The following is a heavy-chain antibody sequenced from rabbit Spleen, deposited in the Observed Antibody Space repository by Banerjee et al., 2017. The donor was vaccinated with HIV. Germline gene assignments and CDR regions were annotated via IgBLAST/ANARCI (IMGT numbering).Heavy chain of an antibody. CDR2: AYAGSSGST. J-gene: IGHJ6*01. Sequence: QSLEESGGGLVKPGASLTLTCKASGFSFNSGYDMCWVRQAPGKGLEWVACAYAGSSGSTYHGPWAKGRFTISKTSSTTVTLHRTSLTAADTATYFCARDAGTSVSTYGMDLWGPGTLVTVS. V-gene: IGHV1S40*01. CDR1: GFSFNSGYD. CDR3: ARDAGTSVSTYGMDL. D-gene: IGHD8-1*01.